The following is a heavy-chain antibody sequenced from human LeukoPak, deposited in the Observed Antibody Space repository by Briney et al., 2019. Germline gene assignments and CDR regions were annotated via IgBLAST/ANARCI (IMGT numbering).Heavy chain of an antibody. V-gene: IGHV3-23*01. Sequence: GGSLRLSCVASGFTFGTYAMNWVRQAPGKGLELVSGISGSGGGTYYGDSVKGRFTISRDNSKNTVYLQMDNLRADDPAVYYCTTGGGSGSYYIFDFWGQGTLVTVSS. CDR2: ISGSGGGT. D-gene: IGHD3-10*01. CDR1: GFTFGTYA. J-gene: IGHJ4*02. CDR3: TTGGGSGSYYIFDF.